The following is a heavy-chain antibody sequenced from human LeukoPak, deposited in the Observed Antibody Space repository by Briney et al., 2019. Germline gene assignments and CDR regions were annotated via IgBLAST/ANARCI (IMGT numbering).Heavy chain of an antibody. CDR3: AGPGAGDLDY. CDR2: INHSGST. D-gene: IGHD3-10*01. CDR1: GGPFTLYY. Sequence: PSETLSLTCAVYGGPFTLYYWGWIRQPPGKGLEWIGEINHSGSTNYNPSLKSRVTMSVDTSKNQFSLRLSSVTAADTAVYYCAGPGAGDLDYWGQGTLVTVSS. J-gene: IGHJ4*02. V-gene: IGHV4-34*01.